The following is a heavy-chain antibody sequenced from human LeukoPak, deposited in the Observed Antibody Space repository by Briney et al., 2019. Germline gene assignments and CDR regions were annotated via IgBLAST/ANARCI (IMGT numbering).Heavy chain of an antibody. CDR3: ARLGYCSGGSCYRINPYYFDY. Sequence: ASVKVSCKASGYTFTSYSISWVRQAPGQGLEWMGGIIPIFGTANYAQKFQGRVTITADESTSTAYMELSSLRSEDTAVYYCARLGYCSGGSCYRINPYYFDYWGQGTLVTVSS. D-gene: IGHD2-15*01. CDR1: GYTFTSYS. CDR2: IIPIFGTA. J-gene: IGHJ4*02. V-gene: IGHV1-69*13.